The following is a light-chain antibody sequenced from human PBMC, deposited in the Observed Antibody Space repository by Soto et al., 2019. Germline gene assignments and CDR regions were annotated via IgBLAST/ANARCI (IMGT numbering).Light chain of an antibody. J-gene: IGLJ1*01. V-gene: IGLV9-49*01. CDR3: GADHGSGSDFAFYV. CDR2: VGTGGIVG. CDR1: SGYSSYK. Sequence: QAVVTQTPSASASLGASVTLTCTLSSGYSSYKVDWYRQRPGMGPRFVMRVGTGGIVGSKGDGIPDRFSVLGSGLNRYLTIKNIQEDDESDYHCGADHGSGSDFAFYVFGTGTKVTVL.